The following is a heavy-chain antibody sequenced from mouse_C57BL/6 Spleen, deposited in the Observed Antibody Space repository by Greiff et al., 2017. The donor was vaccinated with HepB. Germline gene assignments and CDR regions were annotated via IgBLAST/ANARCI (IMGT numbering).Heavy chain of an antibody. D-gene: IGHD2-1*01. CDR2: IDPSDSYT. Sequence: VQLQQPGAELVKPGASVKLSCKASGYTFTSYWMQWVKQRPGQGLEWIGEIDPSDSYTNYNQKFKGKATLTVDTSSSTAYMQLSSLTSEDSAVYYCAYYGNLVYWGQGTLVTVSA. J-gene: IGHJ3*01. CDR3: AYYGNLVY. CDR1: GYTFTSYW. V-gene: IGHV1-50*01.